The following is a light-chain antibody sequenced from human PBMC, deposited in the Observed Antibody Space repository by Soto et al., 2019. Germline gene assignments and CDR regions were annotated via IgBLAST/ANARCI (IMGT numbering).Light chain of an antibody. CDR2: DVN. Sequence: QSALTQPRSVSGSPGHSVTISCTGTSSDIGGYDYVSWYQQHPGKAPALLIYDVNERLSGVPDRFSGSKSGNTASLTISGLQADDEATFYCCSYAGDDTWVFGGGTQLTVL. CDR1: SSDIGGYDY. V-gene: IGLV2-11*01. J-gene: IGLJ3*02. CDR3: CSYAGDDTWV.